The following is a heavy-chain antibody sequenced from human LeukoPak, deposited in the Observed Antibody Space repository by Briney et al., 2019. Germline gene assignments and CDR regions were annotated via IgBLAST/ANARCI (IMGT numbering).Heavy chain of an antibody. CDR2: VSKDGNTK. V-gene: IGHV3-30*14. CDR3: ARQMQSHGNFDS. D-gene: IGHD1-26*01. J-gene: IGHJ4*02. Sequence: GRSLRLSCVASGFTFSTYAIHWVRQAPGKGLEWVAVVSKDGNTKYYADSVKGRFTISRENARNSLYLQMNSLRAEDTAMYYCARQMQSHGNFDSWGQGTLVTVSS. CDR1: GFTFSTYA.